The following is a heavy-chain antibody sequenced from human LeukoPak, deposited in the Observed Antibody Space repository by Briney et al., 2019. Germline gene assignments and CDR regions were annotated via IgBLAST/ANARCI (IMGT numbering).Heavy chain of an antibody. CDR1: GGSIINYY. Sequence: PSETLSLTCSISGGSIINYYWNWIRQPPGKGLEWIGYIHYIGITNYNPSLKSRVTISADTSKNQFSLKLTSVTAADTAVYYCAGSGSYGPFDPWDQGTLVTVSS. J-gene: IGHJ5*02. CDR3: AGSGSYGPFDP. D-gene: IGHD3-16*01. CDR2: IHYIGIT. V-gene: IGHV4-59*08.